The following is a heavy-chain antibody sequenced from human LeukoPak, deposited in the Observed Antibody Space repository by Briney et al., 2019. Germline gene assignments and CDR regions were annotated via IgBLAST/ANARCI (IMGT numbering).Heavy chain of an antibody. J-gene: IGHJ4*02. CDR3: ARGGGLIVGATFDY. CDR1: GFTFSSYA. V-gene: IGHV3-21*05. Sequence: GGSLRLSCSASGFTFSSYAMHWVRQAPGKGLEWVSYISSSSSYTNYADSVKGRFTISRDNAKNSLYLQMNSLRAEDTAVYYCARGGGLIVGATFDYWGQGTLVTVSS. CDR2: ISSSSSYT. D-gene: IGHD1-26*01.